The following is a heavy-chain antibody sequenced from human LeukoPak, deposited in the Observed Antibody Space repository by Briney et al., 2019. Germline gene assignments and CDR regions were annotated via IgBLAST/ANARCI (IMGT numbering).Heavy chain of an antibody. CDR1: GGSISRYY. D-gene: IGHD3-3*01. Sequence: SETLSLTCTVSGGSISRYYWSWIRQPPGKGLEWIGHIYYSVSTNYNPSLKSRVTISVDTSKNQFSLNLSSVTAADTAVYYCARGVRLEWLSYHYYYMDVWGKGTTVTVSS. CDR2: IYYSVST. V-gene: IGHV4-59*01. J-gene: IGHJ6*03. CDR3: ARGVRLEWLSYHYYYMDV.